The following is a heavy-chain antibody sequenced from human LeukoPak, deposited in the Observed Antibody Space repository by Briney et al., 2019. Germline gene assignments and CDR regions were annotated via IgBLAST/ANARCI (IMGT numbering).Heavy chain of an antibody. J-gene: IGHJ6*03. V-gene: IGHV4-4*07. D-gene: IGHD6-6*01. CDR2: IYTSGST. CDR1: GGSISSYY. CDR3: ARSEQLAPRYYYYYMDV. Sequence: PSETLSLTCTVSGGSISSYYWSWIRQPAGKGLEWIGRIYTSGSTNYNPSLKSRVTMSVDTSKNQFSLKLSSVTAAYTAVYYCARSEQLAPRYYYYYMDVWGKGTTVTVSS.